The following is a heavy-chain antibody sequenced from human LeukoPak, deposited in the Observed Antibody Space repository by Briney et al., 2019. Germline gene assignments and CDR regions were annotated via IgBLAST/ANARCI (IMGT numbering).Heavy chain of an antibody. CDR3: ARDRYSSSWGHFDP. D-gene: IGHD6-13*01. Sequence: SETLSLTCTVSGGSISSSSYYWGWIRQPPGKGLEWIGSIYYSGSTYYNPSLKSRVTISVDTSKNQFFLKLSSVTAADTAVYYCARDRYSSSWGHFDPWGQGTLVTVSS. CDR1: GGSISSSSYY. CDR2: IYYSGST. V-gene: IGHV4-39*07. J-gene: IGHJ5*02.